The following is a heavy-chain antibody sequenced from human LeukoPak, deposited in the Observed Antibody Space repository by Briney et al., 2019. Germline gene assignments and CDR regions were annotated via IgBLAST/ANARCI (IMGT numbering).Heavy chain of an antibody. CDR1: GGSISSDSYY. Sequence: PSQTLSLTCTVSGGSISSDSYYWSWIRQPAGKGLEWIGRIYTSGSTNYNPSLKSRVTISVDTSKNQFSLKLSSVTAADTAVYYCARDAASGDYFDYWGQGTLVTVSS. J-gene: IGHJ4*02. CDR3: ARDAASGDYFDY. CDR2: IYTSGST. D-gene: IGHD1-26*01. V-gene: IGHV4-61*02.